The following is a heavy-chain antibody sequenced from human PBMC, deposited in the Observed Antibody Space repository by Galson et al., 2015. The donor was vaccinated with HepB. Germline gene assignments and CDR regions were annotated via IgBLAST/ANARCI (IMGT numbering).Heavy chain of an antibody. CDR3: AKHYYDSSGYLNLFDY. J-gene: IGHJ4*02. CDR2: IYYSGST. V-gene: IGHV4-39*07. Sequence: SETLSLTCTVSGGSISSSSYYWGWIRQPPGKGLEWIGSIYYSGSTYYNPSLKSRVTISVDTSKNQFSLKLSSVTAADTAVYYCAKHYYDSSGYLNLFDYWGQGTLVTVSS. CDR1: GGSISSSSYY. D-gene: IGHD3-22*01.